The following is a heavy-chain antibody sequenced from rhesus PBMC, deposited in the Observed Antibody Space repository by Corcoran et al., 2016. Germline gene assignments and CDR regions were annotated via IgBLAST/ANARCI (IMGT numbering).Heavy chain of an antibody. CDR2: FSESGGTI. Sequence: DVQLVESGGGLVKPGGSLRLSCVASGFTFSSYEMHWVRQAPGKGLEWVSVFSESGGTIYYADSVKVRFTISKDNAKTSLFLQMNSLRAEDTAVYYCTRDLGIAAAGPVYWGQGVLVTVSS. J-gene: IGHJ4*01. CDR3: TRDLGIAAAGPVY. CDR1: GFTFSSYE. V-gene: IGHV3-100*02. D-gene: IGHD6S26*01.